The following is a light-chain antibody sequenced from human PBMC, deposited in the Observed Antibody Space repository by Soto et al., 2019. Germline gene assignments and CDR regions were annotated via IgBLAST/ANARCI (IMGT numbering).Light chain of an antibody. CDR1: SSNIGGNY. CDR3: SAWDDIMSGVV. J-gene: IGLJ2*01. CDR2: RNN. V-gene: IGLV1-47*01. Sequence: QSVLTQPPSASGTPGQRVTISCSGSSSNIGGNYVYWYQQLPGRAPKLLIYRNNQRPSGVPDRFSGSKSGTSASLAISGLRSEDEADYDCSAWDDIMSGVVFGGGTKVTVL.